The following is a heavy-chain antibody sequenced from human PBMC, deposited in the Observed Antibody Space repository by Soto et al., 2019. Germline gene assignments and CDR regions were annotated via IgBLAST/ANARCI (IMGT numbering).Heavy chain of an antibody. CDR1: GYSISSGSY. CDR2: IYHGGTT. D-gene: IGHD6-19*01. CDR3: AKARVMVVAGSTFDY. J-gene: IGHJ4*01. Sequence: SETLSLTCTVSGYSISSGSYWGWIRQPPGKGPEWIASIYHGGTTFYNPSLKSRVTVSVDKSNNQFSLKLRSVTAADTAVYYCAKARVMVVAGSTFDYWGHGTLVTVSS. V-gene: IGHV4-38-2*02.